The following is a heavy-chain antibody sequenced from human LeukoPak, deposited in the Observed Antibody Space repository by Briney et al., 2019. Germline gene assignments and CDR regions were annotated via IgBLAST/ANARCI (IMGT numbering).Heavy chain of an antibody. D-gene: IGHD3-10*01. CDR3: ARDRGTMVRGVNNWFDP. J-gene: IGHJ5*02. Sequence: TSETLSLTCTVSGGSISSYYWSWIRQPAGKGLEWIGRIYTSGSTNYNPSLKSRVTMSVDTSKNQFSLKLSSVTAADTAVYYCARDRGTMVRGVNNWFDPWGQGTLVTVSS. V-gene: IGHV4-4*07. CDR1: GGSISSYY. CDR2: IYTSGST.